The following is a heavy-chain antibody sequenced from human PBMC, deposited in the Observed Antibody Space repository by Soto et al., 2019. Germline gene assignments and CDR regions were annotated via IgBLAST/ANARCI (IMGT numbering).Heavy chain of an antibody. D-gene: IGHD1-26*01. CDR1: GFSLTTSGVG. V-gene: IGHV2-5*02. J-gene: IGHJ4*02. CDR2: IYWDDDK. Sequence: KSGPTLVNPTQTLTLTCSFSGFSLTTSGVGVGWIRQPPGKALEWLALIYWDDDKRYSSSLKSRLIITKDTSKNQVVLTLTNLDPADTATYFCGRRQVGGDYFDYWGQGTLVTVSS. CDR3: GRRQVGGDYFDY.